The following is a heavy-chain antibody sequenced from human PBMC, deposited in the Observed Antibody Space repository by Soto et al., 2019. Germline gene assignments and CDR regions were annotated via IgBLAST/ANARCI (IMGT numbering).Heavy chain of an antibody. Sequence: EVQLVESGGGLVQPGGSLRLSCAASGFTFSSYEMNWVRQAPGKGLEWVSYIGSGGTGIFYTDSVKGRFTISRDNAQNSLHLQMNSLRVEDTAVYYCARILSSSSGPNFDYWGQGTLVTVSS. V-gene: IGHV3-48*03. CDR2: IGSGGTGI. CDR3: ARILSSSSGPNFDY. CDR1: GFTFSSYE. J-gene: IGHJ4*02. D-gene: IGHD6-13*01.